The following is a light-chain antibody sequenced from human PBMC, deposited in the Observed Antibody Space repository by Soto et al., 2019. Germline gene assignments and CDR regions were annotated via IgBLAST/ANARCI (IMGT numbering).Light chain of an antibody. CDR2: DNT. J-gene: IGLJ2*01. CDR1: SSNIGNNY. CDR3: GSWDSSLSAVV. Sequence: QSVLTQPPSASAAPGQTVTISCSGSSSNIGNNYVSWYQQFPGTTPKLLIYDNTRRPSEIPDRFSGSKSGTSATLDITGLQTGDEADYYCGSWDSSLSAVVFGGGTKLTVL. V-gene: IGLV1-51*01.